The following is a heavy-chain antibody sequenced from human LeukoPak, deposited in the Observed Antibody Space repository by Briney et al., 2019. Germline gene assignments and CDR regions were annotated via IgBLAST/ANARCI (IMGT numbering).Heavy chain of an antibody. CDR1: GGSIITRSYF. CDR2: IADSGST. CDR3: AIIRYWFDP. V-gene: IGHV4-39*01. D-gene: IGHD2/OR15-2a*01. Sequence: ASETLSLTCTVSGGSIITRSYFWGWIRQAPGKGLEWIGSIADSGSTYYNPSLKSRVTISVDTSKNQFSLKLSSVTAADTAVYYCAIIRYWFDPWGQGTLVTVSS. J-gene: IGHJ5*02.